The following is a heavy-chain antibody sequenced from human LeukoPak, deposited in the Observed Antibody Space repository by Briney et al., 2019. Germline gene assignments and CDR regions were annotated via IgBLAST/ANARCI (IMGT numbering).Heavy chain of an antibody. Sequence: SVKVSCKASGGTFSSYAISWVRQAPGQRLEWMGGIIPIFGAANYAQKFQGRVTITADKSTSTAYMELSSLRSEDTAVYYCASSYYYGSWSYYNKIYYYYMDVWGKGTTVTVSS. CDR3: ASSYYYGSWSYYNKIYYYYMDV. CDR2: IIPIFGAA. J-gene: IGHJ6*03. V-gene: IGHV1-69*06. D-gene: IGHD3-10*01. CDR1: GGTFSSYA.